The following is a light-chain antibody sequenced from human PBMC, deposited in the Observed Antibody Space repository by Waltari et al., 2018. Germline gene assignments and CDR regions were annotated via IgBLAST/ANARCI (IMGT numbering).Light chain of an antibody. J-gene: IGLJ2*01. CDR2: SNN. Sequence: QSVLAQPPSASGTPRQRITISCSGSNSNIGSNTVNWYQQFPGTAPRLLIYSNNQRPSGVPDRFSASKSGSSAALAIYGLHSEDEADYYCSTWDDRLTGVVFGGGTKVTVL. CDR3: STWDDRLTGVV. CDR1: NSNIGSNT. V-gene: IGLV1-44*01.